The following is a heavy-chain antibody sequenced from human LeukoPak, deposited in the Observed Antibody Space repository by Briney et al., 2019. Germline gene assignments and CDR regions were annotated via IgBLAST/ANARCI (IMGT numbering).Heavy chain of an antibody. V-gene: IGHV4-59*08. CDR3: ASGGFLGGNFWGYYFDY. CDR1: GGSISSYY. J-gene: IGHJ4*02. D-gene: IGHD4-23*01. Sequence: SETLSLTCTVSGGSISSYYWSWIRQPPGKGLEWIGYNYYSGSTNYNPSLKSRVTISVDTSKTHFSLKLSSVTAADTAVYYCASGGFLGGNFWGYYFDYWGQGTLVTVSS. CDR2: NYYSGST.